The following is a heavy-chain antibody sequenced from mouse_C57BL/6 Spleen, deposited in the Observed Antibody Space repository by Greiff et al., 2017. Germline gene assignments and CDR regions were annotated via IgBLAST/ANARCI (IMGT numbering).Heavy chain of an antibody. J-gene: IGHJ1*03. Sequence: QVQLKQPGAELVMPGASVKLSCKASGYTFTSYWMHWVKQRPGQGLEWIGEIDPSDSYTNYNQKFKGKSTLTVDKSSSTAYMQLSSLTSEDSAVYYCARGGGPWYFDVWGTGTTVTVSS. CDR2: IDPSDSYT. CDR1: GYTFTSYW. D-gene: IGHD1-1*02. V-gene: IGHV1-69*01. CDR3: ARGGGPWYFDV.